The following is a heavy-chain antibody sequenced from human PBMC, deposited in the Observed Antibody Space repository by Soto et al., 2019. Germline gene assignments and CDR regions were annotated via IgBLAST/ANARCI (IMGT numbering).Heavy chain of an antibody. J-gene: IGHJ6*04. D-gene: IGHD3-10*01. Sequence: GQSLNICCQASGYTFSKYWIAWVSQMPRKGLEYVGIVYPGDSDTRYSPSFQGQVTISVDTSTSTAYLQWNSLTASDIAMTYYASRLKDDSVSSPYYSAFDVLGREITITIYS. CDR1: GYTFSKYW. V-gene: IGHV5-51*01. CDR3: ASRLKDDSVSSPYYSAFDV. CDR2: VYPGDSDT.